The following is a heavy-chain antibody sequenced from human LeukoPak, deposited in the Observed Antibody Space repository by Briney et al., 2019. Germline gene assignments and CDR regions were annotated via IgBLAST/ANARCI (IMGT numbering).Heavy chain of an antibody. CDR3: AKDRQWLVTYYFDY. J-gene: IGHJ4*02. CDR1: GFTFTSYG. D-gene: IGHD6-19*01. V-gene: IGHV3-33*06. CDR2: SWFAGDTK. Sequence: PGGSLRLSCVASGFTFTSYGMHWVRQAPGKGLEWVAVSWFAGDTKYYADSVKGRFTISRDNSKNTLYLQMNSLRAEDTAVYYCAKDRQWLVTYYFDYWGQGTLVTVSS.